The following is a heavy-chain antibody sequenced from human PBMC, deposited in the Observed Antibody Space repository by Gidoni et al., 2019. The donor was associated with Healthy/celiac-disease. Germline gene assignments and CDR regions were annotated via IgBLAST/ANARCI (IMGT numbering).Heavy chain of an antibody. Sequence: QVQLVQSGAEVKKPGSSVKVSCKASGGTFSSYAISWVRQAPGQGLEWMGGIIPIFGTANYAQKFQGRVTITADESTSTAYMELSSLRSEDTAVYYCARITTFGVVPPYYYYGMDVWGQGTTVTVSS. CDR3: ARITTFGVVPPYYYYGMDV. CDR2: IIPIFGTA. J-gene: IGHJ6*02. CDR1: GGTFSSYA. V-gene: IGHV1-69*01. D-gene: IGHD3-3*01.